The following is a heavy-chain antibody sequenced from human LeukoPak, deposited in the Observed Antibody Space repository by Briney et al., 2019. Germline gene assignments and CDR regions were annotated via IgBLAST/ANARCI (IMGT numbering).Heavy chain of an antibody. J-gene: IGHJ4*02. Sequence: GGSLRLSCAASGFTVSAYAMAWVRQAPGKGLEWVSTIYDDNTYYADSVKGRFAISTDNSKNTLYLQMNSLRAEDTAVYYCAKYSSSYSFDYWGQGTLVTVSS. V-gene: IGHV3-23*01. CDR2: IYDDNT. D-gene: IGHD6-6*01. CDR1: GFTVSAYA. CDR3: AKYSSSYSFDY.